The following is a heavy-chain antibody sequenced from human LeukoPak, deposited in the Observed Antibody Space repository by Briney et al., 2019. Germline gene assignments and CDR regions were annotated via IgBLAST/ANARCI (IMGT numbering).Heavy chain of an antibody. V-gene: IGHV3-21*01. Sequence: GGSLRLSCAASGFTFSSYSMNWVRQAPGKGLEWVSSISSSSSYIYYADSVKGRFTISRDNAKNSLYLQMNSLRAEDTAVYYCAKDGPLVGPYYFDYWGQGTLVTVSS. CDR2: ISSSSSYI. J-gene: IGHJ4*02. CDR3: AKDGPLVGPYYFDY. CDR1: GFTFSSYS. D-gene: IGHD1-26*01.